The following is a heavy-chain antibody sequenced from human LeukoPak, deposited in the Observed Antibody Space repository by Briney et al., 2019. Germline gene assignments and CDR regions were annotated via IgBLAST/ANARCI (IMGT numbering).Heavy chain of an antibody. CDR2: INPNSGAT. CDR3: SRQGVWGAFDI. J-gene: IGHJ3*02. D-gene: IGHD3-10*01. Sequence: ASVKVSCTASGYTFTGYYMHWVRQAPGQGLEWMGRINPNSGATNYAQRFQGRVTMTRDTSISTAYMELSRLRSDDTAVYYCSRQGVWGAFDIWGQGTMVTVSS. CDR1: GYTFTGYY. V-gene: IGHV1-2*06.